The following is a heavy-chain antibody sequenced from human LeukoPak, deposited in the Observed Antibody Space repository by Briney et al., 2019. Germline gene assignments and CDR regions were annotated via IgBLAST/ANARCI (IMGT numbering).Heavy chain of an antibody. CDR3: ARDYCTTTRCYPNYFDY. J-gene: IGHJ4*02. CDR1: GASVSSSNYY. Sequence: PSETLSLTCTVSGASVSSSNYYWSWIRQPPGKGLEWIGYIYYSGSTNYNPSLKSRVTISVDTSKNQFSLKLSSATAADTAVYYCARDYCTTTRCYPNYFDYWGQGTLVTVSS. V-gene: IGHV4-61*01. CDR2: IYYSGST. D-gene: IGHD2-2*01.